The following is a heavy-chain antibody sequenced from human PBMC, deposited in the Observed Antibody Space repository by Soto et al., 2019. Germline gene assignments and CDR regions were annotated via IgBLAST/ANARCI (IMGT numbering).Heavy chain of an antibody. CDR2: ISPYNGNT. J-gene: IGHJ4*02. CDR3: ARDKLEMATLFDS. D-gene: IGHD3-10*01. CDR1: GYTFTSHG. Sequence: QVQLVQSGAEVKKPGASVKVSCKASGYTFTSHGISWVRQAPGQGLEWMGWISPYNGNTDYAQKVKGRVTMTTDTSTSKAYMEMRSLRSDDTAVYYCARDKLEMATLFDSWGQGALGTVSS. V-gene: IGHV1-18*01.